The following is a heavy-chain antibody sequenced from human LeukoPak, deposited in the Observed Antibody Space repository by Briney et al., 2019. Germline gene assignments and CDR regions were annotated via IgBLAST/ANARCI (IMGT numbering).Heavy chain of an antibody. CDR3: AREGGFGSSWYPH. D-gene: IGHD6-13*01. V-gene: IGHV4-61*01. Sequence: SETLSLTCTVAGDSVSSDSHYWSWIRQPPGRGLEWIGYIYYSGSTSYNPPLKSRVTISIDTSKNQFSLKLESVTAADTAVYYCAREGGFGSSWYPHWGQGTLVTVSS. CDR2: IYYSGST. CDR1: GDSVSSDSHY. J-gene: IGHJ4*02.